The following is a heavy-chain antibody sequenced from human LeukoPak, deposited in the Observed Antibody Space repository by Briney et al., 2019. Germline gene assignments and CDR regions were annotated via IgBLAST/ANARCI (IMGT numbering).Heavy chain of an antibody. V-gene: IGHV1-69*05. J-gene: IGHJ5*02. CDR2: IIPIFGTA. CDR1: GGTFSSYA. D-gene: IGHD6-6*01. Sequence: SVKVSCKASGGTFSSYAISWVRQAPGQGLEWMGRIIPIFGTANYAQKFQGRVTITTDESTSTAYMELSSLRSEDTAVYYCARDVGGIAARPPNWFDPWGQGTLATVSS. CDR3: ARDVGGIAARPPNWFDP.